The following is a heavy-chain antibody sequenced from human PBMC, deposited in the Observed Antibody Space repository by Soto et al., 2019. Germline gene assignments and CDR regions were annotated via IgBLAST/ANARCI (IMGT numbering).Heavy chain of an antibody. Sequence: QVQLVQSGAEVKKPGASVKVSCKASGYTFTGYYMHWVRQAPGQGLEWMGWINPNSGGTNYAQKFQGWVTMTRDTSLSTAYMELSRLRSDDTAVYYCAREGGKYSSGWYRGIDYWGQGTLVTVSS. V-gene: IGHV1-2*04. CDR2: INPNSGGT. J-gene: IGHJ4*02. CDR1: GYTFTGYY. CDR3: AREGGKYSSGWYRGIDY. D-gene: IGHD6-19*01.